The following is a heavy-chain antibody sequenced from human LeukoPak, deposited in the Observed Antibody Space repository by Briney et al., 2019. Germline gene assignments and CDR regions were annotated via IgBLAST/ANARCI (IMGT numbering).Heavy chain of an antibody. J-gene: IGHJ6*02. CDR3: ARGAVTTYSYGMDV. V-gene: IGHV4-4*02. CDR2: IYHSGST. D-gene: IGHD4-17*01. Sequence: SETLSLTCAVSGDSISSSNWWTWVRQPPGKGLEWIGEIYHSGSTNYNPSLKSRVTMSLDKSKNQFSLKLTSVTAADTAVYYCARGAVTTYSYGMDVWGQGTTVTVSS. CDR1: GDSISSSNW.